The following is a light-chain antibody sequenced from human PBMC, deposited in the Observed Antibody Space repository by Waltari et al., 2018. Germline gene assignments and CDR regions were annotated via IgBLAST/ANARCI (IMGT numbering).Light chain of an antibody. J-gene: IGKJ4*01. V-gene: IGKV1-39*01. CDR1: QSISTY. CDR3: QQSYSTPLT. Sequence: DIQMTQSPSSLSASVGDRVTITCRASQSISTYLNWYQQKPGKAPKLLIYGASSLESGVPSRLSGSGSGTDFTLTISSLQPEDFGSYYCQQSYSTPLTFGGGTKVEIK. CDR2: GAS.